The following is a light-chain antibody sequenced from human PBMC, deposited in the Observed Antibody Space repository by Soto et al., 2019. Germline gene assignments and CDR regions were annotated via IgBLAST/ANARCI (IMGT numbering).Light chain of an antibody. CDR2: EVS. V-gene: IGLV2-14*01. CDR3: SSYTSSSTLV. CDR1: SSDVGAYNY. Sequence: QSVLTQPASVSGSPGQSITISCTGTSSDVGAYNYVSWYQQHPGKDPKLMIYEVSNRPSGVSNRFSGSKSGNTASLTISGLQAVDEADYHCSSYTSSSTLVFGGGTKLTVL. J-gene: IGLJ3*02.